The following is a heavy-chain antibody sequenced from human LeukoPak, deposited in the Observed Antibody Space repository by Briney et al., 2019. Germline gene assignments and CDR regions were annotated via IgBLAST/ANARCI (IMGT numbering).Heavy chain of an antibody. CDR3: ARVAVTAVDY. D-gene: IGHD1-14*01. CDR1: GGSISSGGYY. CDR2: IYHSGST. J-gene: IGHJ4*02. V-gene: IGHV4-30-2*01. Sequence: PSQTLSLTCTVSGGSISSGGYYWSWIRQPPGKGLEWIGYIYHSGSTYYNPSLKSRVTISVDRSENQFSLKLSSVTAADTAVYYCARVAVTAVDYWGQGTLVTVSS.